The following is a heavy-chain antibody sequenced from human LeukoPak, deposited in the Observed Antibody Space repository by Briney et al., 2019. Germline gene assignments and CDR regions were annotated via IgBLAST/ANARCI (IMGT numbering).Heavy chain of an antibody. CDR3: ARDRGINWFDP. CDR1: GYTFTNYW. CDR2: INTDGTNT. Sequence: GGSLRLSCAASGYTFTNYWMHWARQAPGEGLVWVSRINTDGTNTIYADSVRGRFTVSRDNAKNTLYLQMDSLRAEDTAVYYCARDRGINWFDPWGQGTLVAVSS. D-gene: IGHD3-16*01. V-gene: IGHV3-74*01. J-gene: IGHJ5*02.